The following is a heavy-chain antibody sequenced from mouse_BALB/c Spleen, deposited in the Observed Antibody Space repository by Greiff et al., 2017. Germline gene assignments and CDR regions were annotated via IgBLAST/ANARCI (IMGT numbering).Heavy chain of an antibody. J-gene: IGHJ3*01. V-gene: IGHV5-12-1*01. CDR1: GFAFSSYD. Sequence: EVQLVESGGGLVKPGGSLKLSCAASGFAFSSYDMSWVRQTPEKRLEWVAYISSGSSTIYYADTVKGRFTISRDNPKNTLFLQMTSLRSEDTAMYYCARSYDGYPFAYWGQGTLVTVSA. CDR2: ISSGSSTI. CDR3: ARSYDGYPFAY. D-gene: IGHD2-3*01.